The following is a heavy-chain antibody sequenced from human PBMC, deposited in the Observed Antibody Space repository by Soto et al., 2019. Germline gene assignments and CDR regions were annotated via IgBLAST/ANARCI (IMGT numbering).Heavy chain of an antibody. CDR2: ISYDGSNK. J-gene: IGHJ4*02. V-gene: IGHV3-30*03. CDR1: GFTFSSYG. CDR3: ARIVDYYDSSGYYLGYFDY. Sequence: PGGSLRLSCAASGFTFSSYGMHWVRQAPGKGLEWVAVISYDGSNKYYADSVKGRFTISRDNSKDTLYLQMNSLRAEDTAVYYCARIVDYYDSSGYYLGYFDYWGQGTLVTVSS. D-gene: IGHD3-22*01.